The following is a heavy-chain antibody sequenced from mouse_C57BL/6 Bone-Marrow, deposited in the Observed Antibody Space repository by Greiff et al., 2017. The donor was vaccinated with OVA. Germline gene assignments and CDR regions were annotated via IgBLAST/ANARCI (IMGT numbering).Heavy chain of an antibody. V-gene: IGHV1-64*01. D-gene: IGHD1-1*01. CDR2: IHPNSGSI. J-gene: IGHJ2*01. Sequence: QVQLQQPGAELVKPGASVKLSCKASGYTFTSYGMHWVKQRPGQGLEWIGMIHPNSGSINYNEKVKSKATLTVDKSSSTAYMQLSSLTSEDSAVYYCAFIPTVVAPDYWGQGTTLTVSS. CDR1: GYTFTSYG. CDR3: AFIPTVVAPDY.